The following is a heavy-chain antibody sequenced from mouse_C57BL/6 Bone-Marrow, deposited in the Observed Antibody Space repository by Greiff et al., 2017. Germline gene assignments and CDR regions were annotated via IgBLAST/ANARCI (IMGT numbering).Heavy chain of an antibody. CDR1: GYTFTDYE. CDR3: TSYDYDVSWFAN. V-gene: IGHV1-15*01. CDR2: IDPETGCT. J-gene: IGHJ3*01. D-gene: IGHD2-4*01. Sequence: VQLQESGAELVRPGASVTLSCKASGYTFTDYEMHWVKQTPVHGLEWIGAIDPETGCTAYNQKFKGKAILTADNSSSTAYMELRSLTSEDSAVYYCTSYDYDVSWFANWGQGTMLTVSA.